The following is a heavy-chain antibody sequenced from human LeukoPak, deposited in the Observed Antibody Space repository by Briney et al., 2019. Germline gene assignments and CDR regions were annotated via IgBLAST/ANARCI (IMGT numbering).Heavy chain of an antibody. CDR2: IKEDGTEK. D-gene: IGHD3-3*01. J-gene: IGHJ3*02. CDR1: GFTFSDFW. CDR3: AKDPWVPDYYDFWSGSMGDAFDI. Sequence: GGSLRLSCAGSGFTFSDFWMTWVRQTPGKGLEWVANIKEDGTEKNLVDSVKGRFTISRDNTKNSLYLQMNSLRAEDTAVYYCAKDPWVPDYYDFWSGSMGDAFDIWGQGTMVTVSS. V-gene: IGHV3-7*03.